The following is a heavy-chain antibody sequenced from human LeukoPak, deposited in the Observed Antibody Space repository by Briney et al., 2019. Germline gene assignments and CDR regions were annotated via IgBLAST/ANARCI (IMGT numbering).Heavy chain of an antibody. V-gene: IGHV3-43*01. D-gene: IGHD4-17*01. CDR3: AKDGVGDRLGVRMYSHMDV. CDR2: ISWDGGST. J-gene: IGHJ6*03. CDR1: GFTFDDYT. Sequence: GGSLRLSCAASGFTFDDYTMHWVRQAPGKGLELVSLISWDGGSTYYADSVKGRFTISRDNSKNSLYLQMNSLRTEDTALYYCAKDGVGDRLGVRMYSHMDVWGKGTTVTISS.